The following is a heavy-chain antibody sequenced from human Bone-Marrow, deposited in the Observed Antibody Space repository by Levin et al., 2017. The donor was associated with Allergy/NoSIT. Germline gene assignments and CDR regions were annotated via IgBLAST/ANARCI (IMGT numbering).Heavy chain of an antibody. CDR2: INPKRGDA. D-gene: IGHD6-13*01. Sequence: ASVKVSCTVSGYTFSDYYMHWVRQAPGQGLEWMGWINPKRGDANTAQKFEGRVVLTRDTSISTAYMEVRRLRSDDTALYYCARGGTSSNDYWGQGTLVIVSS. V-gene: IGHV1-2*02. CDR3: ARGGTSSNDY. CDR1: GYTFSDYY. J-gene: IGHJ4*02.